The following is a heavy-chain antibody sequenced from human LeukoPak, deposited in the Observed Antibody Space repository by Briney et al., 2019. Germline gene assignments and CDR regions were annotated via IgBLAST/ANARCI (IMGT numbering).Heavy chain of an antibody. CDR1: GGTFSSYA. Sequence: GASVKVSCKASGGTFSSYAISWVRQAPGQGLEWMGGIIPIFGTANYAQKFQGRVTITADKSTSTAYMELSSLRSEDTAVYYCARSWYYYGSSGYYYRFDYWGQGTLVTVSS. J-gene: IGHJ4*02. CDR2: IIPIFGTA. D-gene: IGHD3-22*01. V-gene: IGHV1-69*06. CDR3: ARSWYYYGSSGYYYRFDY.